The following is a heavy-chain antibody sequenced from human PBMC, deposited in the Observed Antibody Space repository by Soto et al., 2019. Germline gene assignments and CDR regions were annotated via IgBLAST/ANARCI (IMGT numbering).Heavy chain of an antibody. Sequence: QVRLQESGPGLLRPSETLSLTCNVSGGSISSYYWNWIRQAPGKGLEWIGNIYYSGSTNYNPSLKSRATISVGTSKKQVSLRVSSVTAADTAVYYCACFGWSESYFAFDIWGLGTMVTVSS. D-gene: IGHD1-26*01. J-gene: IGHJ3*02. CDR2: IYYSGST. CDR3: ACFGWSESYFAFDI. CDR1: GGSISSYY. V-gene: IGHV4-59*01.